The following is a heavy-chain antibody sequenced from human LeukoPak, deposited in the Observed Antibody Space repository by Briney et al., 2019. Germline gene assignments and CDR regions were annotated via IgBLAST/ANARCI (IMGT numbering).Heavy chain of an antibody. Sequence: ASVKVSCKASGGTFSSYAISWVRQAPGQGLEWMGWISAYNGNTNYAQKLQGRVTMTTDTSTSTAYMELRSLRSDDTAVYYCARDDGDDSNWFDPWGQGTLVTVSS. CDR2: ISAYNGNT. D-gene: IGHD4-17*01. J-gene: IGHJ5*02. V-gene: IGHV1-18*01. CDR1: GGTFSSYA. CDR3: ARDDGDDSNWFDP.